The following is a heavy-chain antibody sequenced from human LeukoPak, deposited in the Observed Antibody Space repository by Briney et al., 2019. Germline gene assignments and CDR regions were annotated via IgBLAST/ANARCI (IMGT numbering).Heavy chain of an antibody. V-gene: IGHV5-51*01. D-gene: IGHD1-14*01. J-gene: IGHJ5*02. CDR3: ACRKFTTPWSDL. CDR1: GDGFATNC. CDR2: NFHDDART. Sequence: GESLKIPCKGSGDGFATNCICWFLRQPGKSLVWMVVNFHDDARTRYSPSFQGQVTISADKSISTAYLQWSSLKASDTAIYYCACRKFTTPWSDLWGQGTPVTLSS.